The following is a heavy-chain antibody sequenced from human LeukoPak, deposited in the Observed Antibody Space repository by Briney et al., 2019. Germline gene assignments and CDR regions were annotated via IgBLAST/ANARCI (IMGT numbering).Heavy chain of an antibody. CDR1: GYTFTGYY. V-gene: IGHV1-2*02. Sequence: ASVKVSCKASGYTFTGYYMHWVRQAPGQGLEWMGWINPNSGGTNYAQKFQGRVTMTRDTSISTAYMELSRLRSDDTAVYYCAGDKMDYWNGYYRGGFDYWGQGTLVTVSS. CDR2: INPNSGGT. CDR3: AGDKMDYWNGYYRGGFDY. J-gene: IGHJ4*02. D-gene: IGHD3-3*01.